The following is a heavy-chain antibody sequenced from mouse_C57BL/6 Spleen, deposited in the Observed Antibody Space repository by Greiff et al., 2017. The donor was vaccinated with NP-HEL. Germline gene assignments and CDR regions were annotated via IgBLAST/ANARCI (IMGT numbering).Heavy chain of an antibody. CDR1: GYTFTSYW. CDR2: IHPNSGST. CDR3: ARRGDSGYYFDY. Sequence: VQLQQPGAELVKPGASVKLSCKASGYTFTSYWMHWVKQRPGQGLEWIGMIHPNSGSTNYNEKFKSKATLTVDKSSSTAYMQLSSLTSEDSAVYYCARRGDSGYYFDYWGQGTTLTVSS. D-gene: IGHD3-1*01. V-gene: IGHV1-64*01. J-gene: IGHJ2*01.